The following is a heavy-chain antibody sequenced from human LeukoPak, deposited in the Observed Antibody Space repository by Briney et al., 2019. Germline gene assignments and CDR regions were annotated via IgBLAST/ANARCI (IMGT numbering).Heavy chain of an antibody. CDR3: ARGLWFGELLL. CDR1: GGSFSGYY. V-gene: IGHV4-34*01. Sequence: SETLSLTCAVYGGSFSGYYWSWIRQPPGKGLEWIGEINHSGSTSYNPSLKSRVTISVDTSKNQFSLKLSSVTAADTAVYYCARGLWFGELLLWGQGTLVTVSS. CDR2: INHSGST. J-gene: IGHJ4*02. D-gene: IGHD3-10*01.